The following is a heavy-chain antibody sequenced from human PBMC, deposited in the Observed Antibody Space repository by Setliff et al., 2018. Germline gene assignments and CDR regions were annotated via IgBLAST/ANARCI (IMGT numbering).Heavy chain of an antibody. J-gene: IGHJ5*02. CDR3: ARVGSKPQLGWFDP. CDR2: ISTDGSSI. Sequence: GGSLRLSCVTSGFTFSTYWMHWVRQAPGQGLVWVARISTDGSSITYADTVKGRFTISRDNARNTLYLQMNSLTAEDTAVYYCARVGSKPQLGWFDPWGQGTLVTVSS. V-gene: IGHV3-74*03. CDR1: GFTFSTYW. D-gene: IGHD1-26*01.